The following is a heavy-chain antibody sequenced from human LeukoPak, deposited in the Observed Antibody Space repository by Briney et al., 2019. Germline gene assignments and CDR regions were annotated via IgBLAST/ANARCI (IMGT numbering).Heavy chain of an antibody. CDR1: GFTFSSYA. CDR3: AREYSSSWYEAVPYYYCGMDV. V-gene: IGHV3-11*01. D-gene: IGHD6-13*01. Sequence: PGGSLRLSCAASGFTFSSYAMSWIRQAPGKGLEWVSYISSSGSTIYYADSVKGRFTISRDNAKNSLYLQMNSLRAEDTAVYYCAREYSSSWYEAVPYYYCGMDVWGQGTTVTVSS. CDR2: ISSSGSTI. J-gene: IGHJ6*02.